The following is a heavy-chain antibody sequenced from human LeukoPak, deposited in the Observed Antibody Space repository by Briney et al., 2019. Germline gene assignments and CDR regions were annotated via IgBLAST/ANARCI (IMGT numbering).Heavy chain of an antibody. D-gene: IGHD4-11*01. V-gene: IGHV3-33*06. Sequence: GRSLRLSCATSGFTFSHYGMHWVRQAPGKGLEWVAVIWSDGTNRYYGDPVKGRFTISRDSFQRTVYLQMNSLRAEDTAVYYCAKDAQRGFDYSNSLDNWGQGTLVTVSS. CDR2: IWSDGTNR. CDR3: AKDAQRGFDYSNSLDN. CDR1: GFTFSHYG. J-gene: IGHJ4*02.